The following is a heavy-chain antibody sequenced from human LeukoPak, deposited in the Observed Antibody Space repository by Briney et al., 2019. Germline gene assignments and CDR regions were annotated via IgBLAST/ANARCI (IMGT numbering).Heavy chain of an antibody. Sequence: GGSLRLSCAASGFTFSSYAMSWVRQAPGKGLEWVSAISGSGGSTYYADSVKGRFTISRDNSKNTLYLQMNSLRAEDTAVYYCXXDSYDSSDFYFDYWGQGTLVTVSS. V-gene: IGHV3-23*01. CDR2: ISGSGGST. J-gene: IGHJ4*02. CDR3: XXDSYDSSDFYFDY. CDR1: GFTFSSYA. D-gene: IGHD3-22*01.